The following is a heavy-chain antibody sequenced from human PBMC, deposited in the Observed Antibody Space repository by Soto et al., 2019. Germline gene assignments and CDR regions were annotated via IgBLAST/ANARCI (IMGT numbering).Heavy chain of an antibody. J-gene: IGHJ3*02. CDR2: IYYSGST. CDR3: AVPRLVAAFDI. Sequence: SETLSLTCTVSGGSISSSSDYWGWIRQPPGKGLEWIGSIYYSGSTYYNPSLKSRVTISVDTSKNQFSLKLSSVTATDTAVYNCAVPRLVAAFDIWGQGTMVTVSS. V-gene: IGHV4-39*01. D-gene: IGHD6-19*01. CDR1: GGSISSSSDY.